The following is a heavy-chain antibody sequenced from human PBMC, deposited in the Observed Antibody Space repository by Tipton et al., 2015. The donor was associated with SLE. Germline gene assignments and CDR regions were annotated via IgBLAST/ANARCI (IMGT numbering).Heavy chain of an antibody. CDR3: ATDVGRNLNWGAGPHFFDS. CDR1: GDTLLNYA. Sequence: QLVQSGPEVKRPWSSVRVSCKASGDTLLNYAFNWVRQAPGQGLEWLGGIIPIFGTINYAQKFQGRVTITADESANTVNMDLTGLGYEDAAIYYCATDVGRNLNWGAGPHFFDSWGQGTLVTVSS. CDR2: IIPIFGTI. V-gene: IGHV1-69*01. J-gene: IGHJ4*02. D-gene: IGHD7-27*01.